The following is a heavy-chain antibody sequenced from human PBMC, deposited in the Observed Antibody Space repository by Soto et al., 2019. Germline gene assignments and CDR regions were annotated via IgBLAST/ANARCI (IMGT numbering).Heavy chain of an antibody. D-gene: IGHD7-27*01. J-gene: IGHJ4*02. Sequence: DLEWIGYIYYDGSTYYNPSLQTRINISADTSKNQFSLNLSSVTAADTAVYYCASFSHWASPFDYWGQGTLVTVSS. CDR2: IYYDGST. CDR3: ASFSHWASPFDY. V-gene: IGHV4-30-4*01.